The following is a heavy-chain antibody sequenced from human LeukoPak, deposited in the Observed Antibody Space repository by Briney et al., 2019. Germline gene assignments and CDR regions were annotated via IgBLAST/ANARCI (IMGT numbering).Heavy chain of an antibody. Sequence: SETLSLTCAVSGYSISSGYYWGWIRQPPGKGLEWIGSIYHSGSTHYNPSLKSRVTVSVDTSKNQFSLKLSSVTAADTDVYYCARGDYYDNSATDYWGQGTLVTVSS. D-gene: IGHD3-22*01. V-gene: IGHV4-38-2*01. CDR3: ARGDYYDNSATDY. CDR1: GYSISSGYY. CDR2: IYHSGST. J-gene: IGHJ4*02.